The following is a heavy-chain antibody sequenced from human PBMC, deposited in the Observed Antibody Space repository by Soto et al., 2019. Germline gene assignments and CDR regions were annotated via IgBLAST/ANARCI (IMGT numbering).Heavy chain of an antibody. J-gene: IGHJ3*02. V-gene: IGHV1-3*01. CDR3: TRSCSSTRCYENAYDI. Sequence: ASVKVSCKASGYTFSNYVMHWVRQAPGQRLEWMGWISVGNGNTKYSQKFQGRLTITRDTSATTANMELSSLRSEDTAVYYCTRSCSSTRCYENAYDIWGQGTMVTVSS. CDR2: ISVGNGNT. D-gene: IGHD2-2*01. CDR1: GYTFSNYV.